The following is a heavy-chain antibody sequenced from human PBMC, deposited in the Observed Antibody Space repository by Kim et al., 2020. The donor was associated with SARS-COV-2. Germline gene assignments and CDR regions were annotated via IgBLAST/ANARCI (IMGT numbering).Heavy chain of an antibody. CDR3: ARGGVDCSSTSCYHYYYYGMDV. V-gene: IGHV3-13*01. CDR1: GFTFSSYD. D-gene: IGHD2-2*01. CDR2: IGTAGDT. Sequence: GGSLRLSCAASGFTFSSYDMHWVRQATGKGLEWVSAIGTAGDTYYPGSVKGRFTISRENAKNSLYLQMNSLRAGDTAVYYCARGGVDCSSTSCYHYYYYGMDVWGQGTTVTVSS. J-gene: IGHJ6*02.